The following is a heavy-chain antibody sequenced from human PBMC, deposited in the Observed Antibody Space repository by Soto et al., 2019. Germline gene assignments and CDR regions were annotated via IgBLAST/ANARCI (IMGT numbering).Heavy chain of an antibody. J-gene: IGHJ4*02. D-gene: IGHD6-13*01. CDR2: IWYDGSNK. CDR3: ARGNGSRTYYFDY. CDR1: GFTFSSYG. V-gene: IGHV3-33*01. Sequence: GGSLRLSCAASGFTFSSYGMHWVRQAPGKGLEWVAVIWYDGSNKYYADSVKGRFTISRDNSKNTLYLQMNSLRAEDTAVYYCARGNGSRTYYFDYWGQGTLVTVSS.